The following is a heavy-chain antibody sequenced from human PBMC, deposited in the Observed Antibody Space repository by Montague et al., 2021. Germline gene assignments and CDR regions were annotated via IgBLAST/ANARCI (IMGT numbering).Heavy chain of an antibody. Sequence: SETLSLTCAVSGDSINTPNWWTWVRQFPGKGLEWIREVYHTGSTNYKPSPKSRVTLSVAKSKNQFSLKMTSVTAADTAIYYCARRGDYSARQYSGWDVWGQGSTVTVSS. D-gene: IGHD2-21*01. CDR1: GDSINTPNW. J-gene: IGHJ6*02. CDR3: ARRGDYSARQYSGWDV. V-gene: IGHV4-4*02. CDR2: VYHTGST.